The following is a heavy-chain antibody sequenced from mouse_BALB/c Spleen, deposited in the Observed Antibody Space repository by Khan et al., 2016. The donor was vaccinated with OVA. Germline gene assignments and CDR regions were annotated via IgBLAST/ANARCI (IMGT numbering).Heavy chain of an antibody. CDR3: TRLAYYYDSEGFAY. Sequence: EVELVESGGDLVKPGGSLKLSCAASGFTFSTYGMSWVRQAPDKRLEWVATVSTGGSYTYYPDSVKGRFTISRDYAKNTLYLQMSGLRSEDTAMFYGTRLAYYYDSEGFAYWGQGTLVTVSA. CDR2: VSTGGSYT. CDR1: GFTFSTYG. V-gene: IGHV5-6*01. J-gene: IGHJ3*01. D-gene: IGHD1-1*01.